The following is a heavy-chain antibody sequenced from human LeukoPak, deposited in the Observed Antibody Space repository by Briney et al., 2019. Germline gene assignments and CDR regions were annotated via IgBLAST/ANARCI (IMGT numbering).Heavy chain of an antibody. CDR3: ARESGGNTPYYFDS. CDR1: GFTFSSYA. V-gene: IGHV3-30*04. J-gene: IGHJ4*02. D-gene: IGHD2-2*02. Sequence: GGSLRLSCAASGFTFSSYALHWVRQAPGKGLEWVAVISCDDGSNKYYADSVKGRFTISRDNSKNTLYLQMNSLRTEDTAVYYCARESGGNTPYYFDSWGQETLVTVSS. CDR2: ISCDDGSNK.